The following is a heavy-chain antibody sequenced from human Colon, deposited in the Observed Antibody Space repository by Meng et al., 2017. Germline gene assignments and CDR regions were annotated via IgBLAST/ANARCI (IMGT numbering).Heavy chain of an antibody. J-gene: IGHJ4*02. D-gene: IGHD6-19*01. Sequence: QVERDEPGPGRVGPWGTLSLTCAVSGGSISSSNYWSWVRQPPGKGLEWIGQIYLSGSPSYNPSLESRVTISVDKSKNQLSLRLTSVTAADTAIYYCARHGGWHFDYWGQGTLLTVSS. CDR2: IYLSGSP. CDR3: ARHGGWHFDY. CDR1: GGSISSSNY. V-gene: IGHV4-4*02.